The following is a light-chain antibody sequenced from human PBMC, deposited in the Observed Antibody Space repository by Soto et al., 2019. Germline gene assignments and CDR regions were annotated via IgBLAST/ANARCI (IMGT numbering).Light chain of an antibody. J-gene: IGKJ5*01. CDR1: QDIGIY. CDR3: QQSYSTSIT. CDR2: AAS. V-gene: IGKV1-39*01. Sequence: IQLTQSPSSLSASVGDRVTITCRASQDIGIYLAWYQQKPGKAPNLLIYAASSLQSGVPSRFSGSGSGTDFTLTISSLQPEDFATYYCQQSYSTSITFGQGTRLEIK.